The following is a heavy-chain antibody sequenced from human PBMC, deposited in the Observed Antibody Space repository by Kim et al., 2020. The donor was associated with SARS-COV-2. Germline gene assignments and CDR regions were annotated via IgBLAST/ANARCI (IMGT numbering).Heavy chain of an antibody. CDR3: ARGKYCSGSSCYEGGHYNYYYGMDV. CDR1: GFTFSDYS. V-gene: IGHV3-48*04. J-gene: IGHJ6*02. Sequence: GGSLRLSCAASGFTFSDYSMNWVRQAPGRGLEWISYISKTSSNIYYADSMTGRFTVSRDNAKNSLYLQMNSLRAEDTALYYCARGKYCSGSSCYEGGHYNYYYGMDVWGQGTTVSVSS. CDR2: ISKTSSNI. D-gene: IGHD2-15*01.